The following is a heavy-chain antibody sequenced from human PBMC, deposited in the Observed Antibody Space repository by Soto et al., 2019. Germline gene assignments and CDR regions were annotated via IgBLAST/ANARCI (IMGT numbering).Heavy chain of an antibody. CDR3: ARGQNLGPEILDRAFDI. CDR1: GGSISSYY. D-gene: IGHD3-9*01. V-gene: IGHV4-59*01. J-gene: IGHJ3*02. Sequence: SETLSLTCTVSGGSISSYYWSWIRQPPGKGLEWIGYIYYSGSTNYNPSLKSRVTISVDTSKNQFSLKLSSVTAADTAVYYWARGQNLGPEILDRAFDIWGKGTMVTVPS. CDR2: IYYSGST.